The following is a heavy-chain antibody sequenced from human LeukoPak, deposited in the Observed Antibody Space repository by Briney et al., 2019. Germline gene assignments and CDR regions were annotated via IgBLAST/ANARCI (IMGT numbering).Heavy chain of an antibody. D-gene: IGHD6-13*01. CDR3: AKGKIARKDFDY. V-gene: IGHV3-23*01. J-gene: IGHJ4*02. CDR2: ISGSGGST. CDR1: GFTFSGSG. Sequence: PGGSLKLSCAASGFTFSGSGMHWVRQAPGKGLEWVSAISGSGGSTYYADSVKGRFTISRDNSKNTLYLQMNSLRAEDTAVYYCAKGKIARKDFDYWGQGTLVTVSS.